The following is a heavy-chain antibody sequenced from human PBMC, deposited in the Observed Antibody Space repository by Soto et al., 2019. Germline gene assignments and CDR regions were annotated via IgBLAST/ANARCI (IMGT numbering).Heavy chain of an antibody. D-gene: IGHD5-12*01. CDR2: ISHSGST. Sequence: QVQLQQWGAGLLKPSETLSLTCAVYGGSFSDYFWSWIRQPPSKGLEWIGEISHSGSTSYNPSLKSRVTISVDTSKNQFFLNLSSVTAADTAVYYCARGLQRRVGGYKGLGYHRMDVWGQGTTVTVSS. CDR3: ARGLQRRVGGYKGLGYHRMDV. V-gene: IGHV4-34*01. J-gene: IGHJ6*02. CDR1: GGSFSDYF.